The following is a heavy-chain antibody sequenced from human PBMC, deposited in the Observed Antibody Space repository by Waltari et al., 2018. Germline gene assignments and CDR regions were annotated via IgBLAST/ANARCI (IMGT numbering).Heavy chain of an antibody. CDR2: VNPFFGTA. Sequence: QVQLVQSGAEVKKPVSSVKVSCKASGGTFSSYAISWVRQAPGQGLEWMGGVNPFFGTANNAQKVQGRGTGTADESTSTGYMEVSSLRSEDTAVYYCAREGGPYGSGSYFDYWGQGTLVTVSS. CDR1: GGTFSSYA. CDR3: AREGGPYGSGSYFDY. V-gene: IGHV1-69*01. J-gene: IGHJ4*02. D-gene: IGHD3-10*01.